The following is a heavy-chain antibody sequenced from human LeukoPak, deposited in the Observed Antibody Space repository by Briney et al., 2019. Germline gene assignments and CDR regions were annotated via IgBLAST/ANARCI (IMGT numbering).Heavy chain of an antibody. J-gene: IGHJ6*02. CDR1: GFTFSSYG. CDR3: ARDQWLAYYYHGMDV. CDR2: ITNNGTTI. D-gene: IGHD6-19*01. Sequence: GRSLRLSCAASGFTFSSYGMNWVRQAPGKGLEWVSYITNNGTTIYYADSVKGRFTISRDNAENSLYLQMNSLRAEDTAIYYCARDQWLAYYYHGMDVWGQGTTVTVSS. V-gene: IGHV3-48*04.